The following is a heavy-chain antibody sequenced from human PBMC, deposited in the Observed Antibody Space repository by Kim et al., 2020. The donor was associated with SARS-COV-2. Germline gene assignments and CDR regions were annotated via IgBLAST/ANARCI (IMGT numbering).Heavy chain of an antibody. CDR1: GYTFTSYA. CDR2: INTNTGNP. Sequence: ASVKVSCKASGYTFTSYAMNWVRQAPGQGLEWMGWINTNTGNPTYAQGFTGRFVFSLDTSVSTAYLQISSLKAEDTAVYYCASDYYDSSGYYSIYYYYYYGMDVWGQGTTVTVSS. CDR3: ASDYYDSSGYYSIYYYYYYGMDV. D-gene: IGHD3-22*01. V-gene: IGHV7-4-1*02. J-gene: IGHJ6*02.